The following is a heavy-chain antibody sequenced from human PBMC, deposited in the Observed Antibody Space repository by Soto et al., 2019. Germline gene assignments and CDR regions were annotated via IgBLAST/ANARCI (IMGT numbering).Heavy chain of an antibody. J-gene: IGHJ4*02. CDR3: AKAVYDSRSYNVVPDY. CDR2: IRGRDGST. D-gene: IGHD3-22*01. CDR1: GFTFTDYA. V-gene: IGHV3-23*01. Sequence: EVQLLESGGGLVQPGGSLRLSCAASGFTFTDYAMSWVRQAPGKGLEWVSGIRGRDGSTSYADSVRGRFTISRDNSKNTVYLQMNSLRADDTAVYYCAKAVYDSRSYNVVPDYWGQGTLVIVSS.